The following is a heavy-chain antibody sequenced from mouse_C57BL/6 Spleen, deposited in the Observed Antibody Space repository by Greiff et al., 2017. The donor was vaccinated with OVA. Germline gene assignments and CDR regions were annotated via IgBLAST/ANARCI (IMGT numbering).Heavy chain of an antibody. Sequence: EVKLQESGPGLVKPSQSLSLTCSVTGYSITSGYYWHWIRQFPGNKLEWMGYISYDGSNNYNPSLKNRISITRDTSKNQFFLKLNSVTTEDTATYYCARDDGSSYGYFDVWGTGTTVTVSS. CDR2: ISYDGSN. D-gene: IGHD1-1*01. V-gene: IGHV3-6*01. J-gene: IGHJ1*03. CDR1: GYSITSGYY. CDR3: ARDDGSSYGYFDV.